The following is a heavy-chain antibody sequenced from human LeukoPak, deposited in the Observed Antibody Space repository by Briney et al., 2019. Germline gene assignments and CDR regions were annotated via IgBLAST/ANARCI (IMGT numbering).Heavy chain of an antibody. CDR3: ARGPIAAAGDY. D-gene: IGHD6-13*01. V-gene: IGHV1-18*01. J-gene: IGHJ4*02. CDR1: GGTFSSYA. CDR2: INPNSGGT. Sequence: ASVKVSCKASGGTFSSYAISWVRQAPGQGLEWMGWINPNSGGTNYAQKFQGRVTMTRDTSTSTAYMELRSLRSDDTAVYYCARGPIAAAGDYWGQGTLVTVSS.